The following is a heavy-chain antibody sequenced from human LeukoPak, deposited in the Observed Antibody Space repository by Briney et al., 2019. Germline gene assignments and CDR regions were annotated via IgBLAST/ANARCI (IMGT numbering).Heavy chain of an antibody. D-gene: IGHD6-19*01. J-gene: IGHJ4*02. CDR1: GGSFSGYY. CDR2: INHSGST. V-gene: IGHV4-34*01. Sequence: SESLSLTCAVYGGSFSGYYWSWIRQPPGKGLEWIGEINHSGSTNYNPSLKSRVTISADTSKNQFSLKLSSVTAADTAVYYCARGRIAVAGAYLYWGQGTLVTVSS. CDR3: ARGRIAVAGAYLY.